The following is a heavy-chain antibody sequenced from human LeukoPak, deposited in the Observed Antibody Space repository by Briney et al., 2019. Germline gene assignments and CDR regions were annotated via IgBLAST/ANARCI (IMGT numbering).Heavy chain of an antibody. Sequence: GGSLRLSCAASGFTVNSYYMGWVRQAPGKGPECVSLIYSGGGTYYADSVKGRFTISRDKSKNTLYLQMNSLRVEDTALYFCAKDHHSSTLTFFDPWGQGTLVTVSS. D-gene: IGHD6-13*01. CDR3: AKDHHSSTLTFFDP. V-gene: IGHV3-66*02. J-gene: IGHJ5*02. CDR1: GFTVNSYY. CDR2: IYSGGGT.